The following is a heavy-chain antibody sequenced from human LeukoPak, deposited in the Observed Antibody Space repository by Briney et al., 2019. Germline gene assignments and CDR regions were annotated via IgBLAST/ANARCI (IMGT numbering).Heavy chain of an antibody. CDR3: ARDYHGDYGHFDY. CDR2: IWYDGSNK. Sequence: GGSQRLSCAASGFTFSSYGMHWVRQAPGKGLEWVAVIWYDGSNKYYADSGKGRFTISRDNSKNTLYLQMNSLRAEDTAVYYCARDYHGDYGHFDYWGQGTLVTVSS. D-gene: IGHD4-17*01. J-gene: IGHJ4*02. CDR1: GFTFSSYG. V-gene: IGHV3-33*01.